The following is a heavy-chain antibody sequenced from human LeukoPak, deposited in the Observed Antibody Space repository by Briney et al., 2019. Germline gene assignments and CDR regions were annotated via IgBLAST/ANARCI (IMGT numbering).Heavy chain of an antibody. D-gene: IGHD3-10*01. V-gene: IGHV4-4*07. CDR3: ASCPLYGSGSQYDY. CDR1: GGSISSYY. J-gene: IGHJ4*02. Sequence: PSETLSLTCTVSGGSISSYYWSWIRQPAGKGLEWIGRIYTSGSTNYNPSLKSRVTMSVDTSKNQFSLKLSSVTAADTAVYYCASCPLYGSGSQYDYWGQGTLVTVSS. CDR2: IYTSGST.